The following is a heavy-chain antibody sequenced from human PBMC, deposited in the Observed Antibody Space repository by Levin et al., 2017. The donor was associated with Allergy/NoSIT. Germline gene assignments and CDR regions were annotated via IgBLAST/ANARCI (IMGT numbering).Heavy chain of an antibody. Sequence: PGGSLRLSCEGSGYSFTSYWIGWVRQMPGKGLEWMGIIYPGDSDTRYSPSFQGQVTISAERSISTANLQWSSLKASGTAMYYCARRMVGSEELDYWGQGTLVTVSS. CDR1: GYSFTSYW. CDR2: IYPGDSDT. V-gene: IGHV5-51*01. D-gene: IGHD3-10*02. J-gene: IGHJ4*02. CDR3: ARRMVGSEELDY.